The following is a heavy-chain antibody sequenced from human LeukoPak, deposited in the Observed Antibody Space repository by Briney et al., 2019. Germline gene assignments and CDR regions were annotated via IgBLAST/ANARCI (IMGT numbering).Heavy chain of an antibody. V-gene: IGHV3-30*01. Sequence: GGSLRLSCAASGFTFSSYAMHWVRQAPGKGLEWVAVISYDGSNKYYADSVKGRFTISRDNSKNTLYLQMNSLRAEDTAVYYCAKVGVVTAAEYFQHWGQGTLVTVSS. CDR3: AKVGVVTAAEYFQH. J-gene: IGHJ1*01. CDR1: GFTFSSYA. D-gene: IGHD2-21*02. CDR2: ISYDGSNK.